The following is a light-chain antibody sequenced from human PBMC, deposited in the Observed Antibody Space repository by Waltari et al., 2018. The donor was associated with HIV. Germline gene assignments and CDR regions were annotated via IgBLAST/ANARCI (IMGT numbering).Light chain of an antibody. Sequence: QSALTQPASVSGSPGQSITISCTGTSSDVGGYNYVSWYQQHPGKAHKLMIYAVSNRPSGVSKRFSGSKSGNTASLTISGLQAEDEADYYCSSYTSSRSYVFGTGTRVTV. V-gene: IGLV2-14*03. CDR1: SSDVGGYNY. CDR2: AVS. J-gene: IGLJ1*01. CDR3: SSYTSSRSYV.